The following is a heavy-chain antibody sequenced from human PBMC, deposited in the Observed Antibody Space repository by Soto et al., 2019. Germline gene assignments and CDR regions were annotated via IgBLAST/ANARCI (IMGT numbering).Heavy chain of an antibody. J-gene: IGHJ6*02. CDR3: AREGLVLVPTTVNSDYYYYAMDV. D-gene: IGHD4-17*01. CDR2: IIPIFGTS. V-gene: IGHV1-69*13. Sequence: SVKVSCKASGGTFTNYAFSWVRQAPGQGLEWLGGIIPIFGTSKYAQKFQGRVTITADESTSTVYMELSTLRPDDTAVYYCAREGLVLVPTTVNSDYYYYAMDVWGQGTTVTVS. CDR1: GGTFTNYA.